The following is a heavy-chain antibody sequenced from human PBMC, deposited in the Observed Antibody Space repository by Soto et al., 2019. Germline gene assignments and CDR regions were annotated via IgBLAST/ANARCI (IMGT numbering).Heavy chain of an antibody. CDR2: IIPIFGTA. D-gene: IGHD1-20*01. V-gene: IGHV1-69*12. Sequence: QVQLVQSGAEVKKPGSSVKVSCKASGGTFSSYAISWVRQAPGQGLEWMGGIIPIFGTANYAQKSKGRVTITADESTSTAYMELSSLRSEDTAVYYCARRITGTVSYYSGMDVWGQETTVTVSS. CDR3: ARRITGTVSYYSGMDV. J-gene: IGHJ6*02. CDR1: GGTFSSYA.